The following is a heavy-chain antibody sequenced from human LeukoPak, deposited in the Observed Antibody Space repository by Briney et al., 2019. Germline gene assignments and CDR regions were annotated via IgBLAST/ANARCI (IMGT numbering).Heavy chain of an antibody. CDR3: ASPRSGTTYYYYGMDV. Sequence: GGSLRLSCAASGFTFSSYAMSWVRQAPGKGLEWVSAISGSGGSTYYADSVKGRFTISRDNSKNTLYLQMNSLRAEDTAVYYCASPRSGTTYYYYGMDVWGQGTTVTVSS. CDR1: GFTFSSYA. V-gene: IGHV3-23*01. J-gene: IGHJ6*02. D-gene: IGHD1-1*01. CDR2: ISGSGGST.